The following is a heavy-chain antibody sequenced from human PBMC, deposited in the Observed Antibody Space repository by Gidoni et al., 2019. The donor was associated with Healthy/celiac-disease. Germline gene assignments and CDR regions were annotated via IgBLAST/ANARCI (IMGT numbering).Heavy chain of an antibody. CDR1: VFTFSSYA. V-gene: IGHV3-23*01. J-gene: IGHJ4*02. D-gene: IGHD1-26*01. Sequence: EVQLLESGGGLVQPGGSLRLSCAASVFTFSSYAMGWVRQAPGTGLEWVSAISGSGGSTYYADSVKGRFTISRDNSKNTLYLQMNSLRAEDTAVYYCAKDSVRSSGSYFDYWGQGTLVTVSS. CDR3: AKDSVRSSGSYFDY. CDR2: ISGSGGST.